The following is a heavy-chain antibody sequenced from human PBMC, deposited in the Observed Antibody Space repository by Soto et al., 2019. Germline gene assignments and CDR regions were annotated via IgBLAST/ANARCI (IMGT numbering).Heavy chain of an antibody. Sequence: GGSLRLSCAASGFTFSSYWMHWVRQAPGKGLVWVSRINSDGSSTSYADSVKGRFTISRDNAKNMLYLQMNSLRAEDTAVYYCARTQYDFWSGYYPNWFDPWGQGTLVTVSS. D-gene: IGHD3-3*01. CDR1: GFTFSSYW. CDR3: ARTQYDFWSGYYPNWFDP. CDR2: INSDGSST. V-gene: IGHV3-74*01. J-gene: IGHJ5*02.